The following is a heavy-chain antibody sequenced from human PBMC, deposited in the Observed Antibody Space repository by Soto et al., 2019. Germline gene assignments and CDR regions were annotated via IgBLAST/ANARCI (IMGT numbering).Heavy chain of an antibody. CDR2: IMPIFGSA. CDR1: GGTFSTNT. V-gene: IGHV1-69*01. D-gene: IGHD3-22*01. J-gene: IGHJ4*02. Sequence: QVQLVQSGAEVKKPGSSVKVSCKASGGTFSTNTISWVRQAPGQGLEWMGGIMPIFGSANYAQKFQGRATITADEYTRTVYMELSRLRSEDTAVYYCARQFDSDTSGYYYAYWGQGTLVTVST. CDR3: ARQFDSDTSGYYYAY.